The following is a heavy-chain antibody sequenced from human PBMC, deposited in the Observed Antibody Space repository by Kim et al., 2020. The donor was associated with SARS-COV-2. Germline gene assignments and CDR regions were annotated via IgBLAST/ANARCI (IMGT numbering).Heavy chain of an antibody. CDR2: ISAYNGNT. Sequence: ISAYNGNTNYAQKLQGRVTMTTDTSTSTAYMELRSLRSDDTAVYYCASRIWGQGTLVTVSS. V-gene: IGHV1-18*01. CDR3: ASRI. J-gene: IGHJ4*02.